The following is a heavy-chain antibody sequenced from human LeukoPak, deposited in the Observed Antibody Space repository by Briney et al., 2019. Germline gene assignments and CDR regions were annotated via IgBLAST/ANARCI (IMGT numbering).Heavy chain of an antibody. J-gene: IGHJ4*02. CDR1: RFTFGIYS. Sequence: GGSLRLSCAASRFTFGIYSMHWVRQAPGKGLEWMAFIRSDGSNKYYADSVKGRFTISRDNSKNTLYLQMNSLRAEDTAVYYCARILDSAWGELGYWGQGTLVTVSS. CDR2: IRSDGSNK. V-gene: IGHV3-30*04. CDR3: ARILDSAWGELGY. D-gene: IGHD6-19*01.